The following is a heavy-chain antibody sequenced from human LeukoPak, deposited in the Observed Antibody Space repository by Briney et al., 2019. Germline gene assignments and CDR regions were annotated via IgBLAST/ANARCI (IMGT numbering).Heavy chain of an antibody. V-gene: IGHV4-30-2*01. CDR3: AGVGCSGGSCYGMDV. D-gene: IGHD2-15*01. Sequence: PSQTLSLTCAVSGGSLSSGGSSWRWIRQPPGKGLEWIGYIYHSGSTYYNPSLKSRVTISVDRSKNQFSLKLSSVTAADTAVYYCAGVGCSGGSCYGMDVWGQGTTVTVSS. J-gene: IGHJ6*02. CDR2: IYHSGST. CDR1: GGSLSSGGSS.